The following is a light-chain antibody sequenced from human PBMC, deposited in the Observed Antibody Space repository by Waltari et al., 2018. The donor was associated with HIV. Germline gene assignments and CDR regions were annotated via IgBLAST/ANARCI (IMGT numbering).Light chain of an antibody. CDR2: EVP. CDR3: SSYSSSSTWI. Sequence: QSALTQPASVSGSPGQSITISCPGTGSDVGAYDYVSWYQQHPGKAPKLMISEVPNRPSGVSNRVSGAKSGNTASLTISGLQAEDEADYYCSSYSSSSTWIFGGGTKMTVL. CDR1: GSDVGAYDY. J-gene: IGLJ2*01. V-gene: IGLV2-14*03.